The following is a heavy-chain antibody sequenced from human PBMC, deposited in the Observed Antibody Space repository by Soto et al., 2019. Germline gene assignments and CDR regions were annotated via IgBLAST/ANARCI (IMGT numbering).Heavy chain of an antibody. J-gene: IGHJ4*02. Sequence: XSVKVSCNASGYTFTSYAMHLVRHTPGQRLEWMGWINAGNGNTKYSQKFQGRVTITRDTSASTAYMELSSLRSEETAVYYCARGAYDFWSGYYGHFDYWGQGTLVTVSS. CDR1: GYTFTSYA. D-gene: IGHD3-3*01. CDR3: ARGAYDFWSGYYGHFDY. V-gene: IGHV1-3*01. CDR2: INAGNGNT.